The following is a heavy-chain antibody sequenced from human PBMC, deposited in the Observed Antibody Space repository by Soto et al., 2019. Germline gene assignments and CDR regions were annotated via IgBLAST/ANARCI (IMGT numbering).Heavy chain of an antibody. V-gene: IGHV1-69*01. CDR1: GGTFSSYA. Sequence: QVQLVQSGAEVKKPGSSVKVSCKASGGTFSSYAISWVRQAPGQGLEWMGGMIPIFGTANYAQKFQGRVTITADESTSTAYMELSSLRSEDTAVYYCARASGLDSVVVPAAILVLHYDYYGMDVWGQGTTVTVSS. CDR2: MIPIFGTA. CDR3: ARASGLDSVVVPAAILVLHYDYYGMDV. J-gene: IGHJ6*02. D-gene: IGHD2-2*01.